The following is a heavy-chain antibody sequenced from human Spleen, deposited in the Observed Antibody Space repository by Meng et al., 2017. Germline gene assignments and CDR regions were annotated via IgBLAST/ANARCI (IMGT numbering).Heavy chain of an antibody. Sequence: ASVKVSCKASGYTFTSYGISWVREAPGQGLEWMGWISGYNGKTNYARTLQGRVTMTTDTSTRTAYMELRSLSSDDTAVYYCARDRWTTVTTRTDAFDIWGQGTVVTVSS. CDR3: ARDRWTTVTTRTDAFDI. V-gene: IGHV1-18*01. CDR2: ISGYNGKT. J-gene: IGHJ3*02. CDR1: GYTFTSYG. D-gene: IGHD4-11*01.